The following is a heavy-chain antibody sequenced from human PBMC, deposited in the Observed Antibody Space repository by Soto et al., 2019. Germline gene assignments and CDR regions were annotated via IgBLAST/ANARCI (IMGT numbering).Heavy chain of an antibody. CDR1: GFTFSSHW. J-gene: IGHJ6*02. Sequence: LRLSCAASGFTFSSHWMHWVRQAPGKGLVWVSRINFDGSDINYADSVKGRFTISRDNAKHTLYLQMNSLRAEDTAVYYCARDTGGSGSYYNARYYYGMDVWGQGTTVTVSS. V-gene: IGHV3-74*01. CDR2: INFDGSDI. CDR3: ARDTGGSGSYYNARYYYGMDV. D-gene: IGHD3-10*01.